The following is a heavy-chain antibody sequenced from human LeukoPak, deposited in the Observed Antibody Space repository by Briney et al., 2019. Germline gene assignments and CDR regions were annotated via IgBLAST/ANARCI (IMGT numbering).Heavy chain of an antibody. Sequence: GESLRLSCAASGFTVSSNYMSWVRQAPGKGLEWVSLIYDDGSTHYADSVKGRFTISRDNSKNTLYLQMNSLRAGDTAVYYCARVTFNYFGSGDAFDIWGQGTMVTVSS. CDR2: IYDDGST. D-gene: IGHD3-10*01. V-gene: IGHV3-66*01. J-gene: IGHJ3*02. CDR3: ARVTFNYFGSGDAFDI. CDR1: GFTVSSNY.